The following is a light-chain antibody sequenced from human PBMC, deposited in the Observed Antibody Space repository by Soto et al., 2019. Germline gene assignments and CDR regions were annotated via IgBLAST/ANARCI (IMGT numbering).Light chain of an antibody. CDR1: QSISSW. CDR2: KAS. Sequence: DIQMIQSPSTLSASIGNRVTITCRASQSISSWLAWYQQKPGKAPKLLIYKASSLESGVPSRFSGSGSGTEFTLTISSLQPDDFATYYCQQYNSSPLTFGGGTKVEI. V-gene: IGKV1-5*03. CDR3: QQYNSSPLT. J-gene: IGKJ4*01.